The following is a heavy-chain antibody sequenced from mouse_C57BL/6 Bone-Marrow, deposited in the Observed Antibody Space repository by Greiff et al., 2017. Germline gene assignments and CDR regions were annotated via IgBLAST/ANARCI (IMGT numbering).Heavy chain of an antibody. J-gene: IGHJ2*01. CDR3: ARKKSYPRYYFDY. CDR1: GYTFTSYW. CDR2: INPSNGGP. V-gene: IGHV1-53*01. D-gene: IGHD2-10*01. Sequence: VQLQRPGTALVQPGASVKLSCKASGYTFTSYWMHWVKQRPGQGLEWIGNINPSNGGPNYNEKLRSKATLTLDQSSITAYMQLSSLTSEDSAVYYCARKKSYPRYYFDYWGQGTTLTVSS.